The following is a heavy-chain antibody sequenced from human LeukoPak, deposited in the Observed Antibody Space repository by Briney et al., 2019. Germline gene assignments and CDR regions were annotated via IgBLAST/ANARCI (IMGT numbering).Heavy chain of an antibody. Sequence: GGSLRLSCAASGFISSNCAMHWVRQAPGKGLEWVAVIWYDGVNKYYADSVKGRFTISRDNSKNTLYLQMNSLRAEDTAVYYCARAKYTSGYRNDVFDIWGQGTMVTVSS. CDR2: IWYDGVNK. CDR1: GFISSNCA. V-gene: IGHV3-33*01. D-gene: IGHD6-19*01. J-gene: IGHJ3*02. CDR3: ARAKYTSGYRNDVFDI.